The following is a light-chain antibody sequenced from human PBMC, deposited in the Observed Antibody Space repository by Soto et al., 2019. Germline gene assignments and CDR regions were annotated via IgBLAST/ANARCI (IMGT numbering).Light chain of an antibody. CDR2: DAS. CDR3: QQYDNLYT. Sequence: DIQMTQSPSSLSASVGDRVTITCQASQDISNYLNWYQQKPGKAPKLLIYDASNLETGVPSRFIGSGSGTDFTCTISSLQPEDISTYYCQQYDNLYTFGQGTKLAIK. V-gene: IGKV1-33*01. CDR1: QDISNY. J-gene: IGKJ2*01.